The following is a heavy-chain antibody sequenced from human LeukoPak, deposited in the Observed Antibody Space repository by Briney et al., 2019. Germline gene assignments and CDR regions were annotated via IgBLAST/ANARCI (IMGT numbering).Heavy chain of an antibody. V-gene: IGHV3-21*01. CDR2: ISSSSSYI. J-gene: IGHJ4*02. Sequence: PGGSLRLSCAASGFTFSSYSMNWVRQAPGKGLEWVSSISSSSSYIYYADSVKGRFTISRDNAKNSLYLQMNSLRAEDTAVYYCARDEDKYSSGWFDYWGQGTLVTVSS. CDR3: ARDEDKYSSGWFDY. D-gene: IGHD6-19*01. CDR1: GFTFSSYS.